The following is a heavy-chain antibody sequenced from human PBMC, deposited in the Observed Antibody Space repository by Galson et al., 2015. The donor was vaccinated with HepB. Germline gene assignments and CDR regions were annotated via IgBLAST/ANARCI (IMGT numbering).Heavy chain of an antibody. CDR1: GFTFSSYA. V-gene: IGHV3-30-3*01. Sequence: LRLSCAASGFTFSSYAMHWVRQAPGKGLEWVAVISYDGSNKYYADSVKGRFTISRDNSKNTLYLQMNSLRAEDTAVYYCASGPFDYWGQGTLVTVSS. CDR3: ASGPFDY. CDR2: ISYDGSNK. J-gene: IGHJ4*02.